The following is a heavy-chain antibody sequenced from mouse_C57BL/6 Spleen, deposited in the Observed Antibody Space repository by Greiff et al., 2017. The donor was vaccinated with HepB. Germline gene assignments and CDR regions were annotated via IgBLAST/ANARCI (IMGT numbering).Heavy chain of an antibody. V-gene: IGHV14-1*01. CDR3: TTEIFYYYGSSYGAY. D-gene: IGHD1-1*01. J-gene: IGHJ3*01. CDR2: IDPEDGDT. Sequence: EVKLMESGAELVRPGASVKLSCTASGFNIKDYYMHWVKQRPEQGLEWIGRIDPEDGDTEYAPKFQGKATMTADTSSNTAYLQLSSLTSEDTAVYYCTTEIFYYYGSSYGAYWGQGTLVTVSA. CDR1: GFNIKDYY.